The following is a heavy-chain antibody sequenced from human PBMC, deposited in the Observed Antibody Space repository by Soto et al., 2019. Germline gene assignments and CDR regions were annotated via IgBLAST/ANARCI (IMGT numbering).Heavy chain of an antibody. CDR2: IIPIFGPA. J-gene: IGHJ4*02. CDR3: GRGRSLTKVEY. D-gene: IGHD1-1*01. V-gene: IGHV1-69*01. CDR1: GGSVSNSA. Sequence: QVQLVQSGSEVKKPGSSVRVSCKASGGSVSNSAISWLRQAPGQGLEWMGGIIPIFGPAIYARKFQGRFTISAEESTGTAYMELNNVRSDDTAVYYCGRGRSLTKVEYWGQGTLVTGSS.